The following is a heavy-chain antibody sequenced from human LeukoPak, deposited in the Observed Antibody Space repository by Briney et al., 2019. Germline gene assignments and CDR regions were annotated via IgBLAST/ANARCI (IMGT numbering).Heavy chain of an antibody. D-gene: IGHD3-22*01. Sequence: SVKVSCKASGGTFSSYAISWVRQAPRQGLEWMGGIIPIFATANYAQKFQGRVTITADESTSTAYMELSSLRSEDTAVYYCARGPITTRSHFDYWGQGTLVTVSS. V-gene: IGHV1-69*01. CDR3: ARGPITTRSHFDY. CDR1: GGTFSSYA. CDR2: IIPIFATA. J-gene: IGHJ4*02.